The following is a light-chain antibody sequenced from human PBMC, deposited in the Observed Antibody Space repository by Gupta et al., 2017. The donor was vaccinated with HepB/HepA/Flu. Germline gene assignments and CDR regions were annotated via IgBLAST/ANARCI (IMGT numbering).Light chain of an antibody. CDR3: QQRSNWPRT. CDR1: QSVSRY. CDR2: DAS. J-gene: IGKJ1*01. Sequence: IVLTQSPATLSLSPGERAILSCRASQSVSRYLAWYQQKPGQAPRLLIYDASNRATGIPARFSGSGSGTDFTLTTSSLEPEDFAVYYCQQRSNWPRTFGQGTKVEIK. V-gene: IGKV3-11*01.